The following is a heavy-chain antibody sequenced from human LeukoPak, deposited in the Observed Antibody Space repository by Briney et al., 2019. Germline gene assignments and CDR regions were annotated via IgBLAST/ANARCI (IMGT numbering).Heavy chain of an antibody. Sequence: SVKVSCKASGGTFSSYTISWVRQAPGQGLEWMGRIIPILGIANYAQKFQGRVTITAHKSTSTAYMELSSLRSEDTAVYYCASTHYYGSGKDAFDIWGHGTMVTVSS. D-gene: IGHD3-10*01. CDR3: ASTHYYGSGKDAFDI. J-gene: IGHJ3*02. CDR2: IIPILGIA. CDR1: GGTFSSYT. V-gene: IGHV1-69*02.